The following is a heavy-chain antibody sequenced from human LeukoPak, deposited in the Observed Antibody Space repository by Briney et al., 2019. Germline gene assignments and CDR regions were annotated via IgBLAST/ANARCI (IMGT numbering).Heavy chain of an antibody. D-gene: IGHD4-17*01. CDR3: AGHDYGDSTHSLDY. CDR1: GYTFTTYD. Sequence: ASVKVSCKASGYTFTTYDINSVRQATGQGREWMGWMNPNSGNTGYAQKFQGRVTMTRNTSISTAYMELSSLRSEDTAVYYCAGHDYGDSTHSLDYWGQGTLVTVSS. V-gene: IGHV1-8*01. CDR2: MNPNSGNT. J-gene: IGHJ4*02.